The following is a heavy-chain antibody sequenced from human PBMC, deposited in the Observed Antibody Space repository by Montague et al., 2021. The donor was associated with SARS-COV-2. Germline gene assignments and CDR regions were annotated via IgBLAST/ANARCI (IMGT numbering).Heavy chain of an antibody. CDR3: ARDAYKAAWYFDL. D-gene: IGHD3-16*01. CDR2: ISHDGTIE. V-gene: IGHV3-30*03. CDR1: GFALGGHS. Sequence: SLRLSCAASGFALGGHSVHWVRQAPGRGLAWLGDISHDGTIEDYADPVKGRFAISRDNAENTVYLQMNSLRVEDTAVYYCARDAYKAAWYFDLWGRGTLVTVSS. J-gene: IGHJ4*02.